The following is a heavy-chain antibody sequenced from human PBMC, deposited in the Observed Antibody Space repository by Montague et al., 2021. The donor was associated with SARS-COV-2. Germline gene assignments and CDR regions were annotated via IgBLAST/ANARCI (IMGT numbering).Heavy chain of an antibody. J-gene: IGHJ4*02. Sequence: SETLSLTCTVSGGSISSSSYYWGWIRQPPGKGLEWIGSIYYRGSTYYNPSLETRVTISVDTSKNQFSLKLSSVTAADTAVFYCARFFSSWTDWGQGTLVTVSS. D-gene: IGHD6-13*01. V-gene: IGHV4-39*01. CDR2: IYYRGST. CDR3: ARFFSSWTD. CDR1: GGSISSSSYY.